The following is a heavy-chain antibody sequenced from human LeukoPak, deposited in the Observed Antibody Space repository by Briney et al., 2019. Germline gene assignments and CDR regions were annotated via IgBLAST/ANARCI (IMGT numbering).Heavy chain of an antibody. V-gene: IGHV4-38-2*02. CDR3: ARDHGSDSSGLAWFDP. Sequence: PSETLSLTCTVSDYSISNTYYWVWIRQPPGKGLESIGSISLGGTTHYNPSLKSRVIISVDTSKNQFSLKLSSVTAADTAVYYCARDHGSDSSGLAWFDPWGQGTLVTVSS. CDR2: ISLGGTT. J-gene: IGHJ5*02. D-gene: IGHD3-22*01. CDR1: DYSISNTYY.